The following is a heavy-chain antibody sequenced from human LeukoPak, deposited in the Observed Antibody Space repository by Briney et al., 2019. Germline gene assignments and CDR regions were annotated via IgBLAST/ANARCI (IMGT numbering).Heavy chain of an antibody. Sequence: ASVKVSCKASGYSLTSHSMNWVRQAPGQGLEWMGWINTNTGNPSYAQGFTGRFVFSLDSSVNTAYLQIISLKAEDTAVYYCTRDADDYRSASRHSNDYWGQGTLVTVSS. V-gene: IGHV7-4-1*02. CDR3: TRDADDYRSASRHSNDY. J-gene: IGHJ4*02. CDR2: INTNTGNP. D-gene: IGHD3-3*01. CDR1: GYSLTSHS.